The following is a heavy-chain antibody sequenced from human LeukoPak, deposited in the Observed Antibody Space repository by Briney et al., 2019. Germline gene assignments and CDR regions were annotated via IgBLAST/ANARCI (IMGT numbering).Heavy chain of an antibody. Sequence: SETLSLTCTVSGGSISSYYWSWLRQPPGKGLEWIGYIYYSGGTGYNPSLKSRVTISVETSKNQFSLKLSSVTAADTAVYYCARDDFWSGYYKFDYWGQGTLVTVSS. V-gene: IGHV4-59*12. CDR3: ARDDFWSGYYKFDY. J-gene: IGHJ4*02. CDR1: GGSISSYY. CDR2: IYYSGGT. D-gene: IGHD3-3*01.